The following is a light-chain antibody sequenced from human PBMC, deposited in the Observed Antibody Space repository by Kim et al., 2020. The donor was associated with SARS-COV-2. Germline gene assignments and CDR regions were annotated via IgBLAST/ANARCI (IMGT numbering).Light chain of an antibody. CDR3: MQGTHWPPT. J-gene: IGKJ1*01. CDR2: KVS. V-gene: IGKV2-30*01. CDR1: QSLVYSDGNTY. Sequence: PATMYRRSSQSLVYSDGNTYLTWFHQRPGQSPRRLVYKVSSRDSGVPDRFSGSGSGTDFTLKISRVEAEDVGIYYCMQGTHWPPTFGQGTKVDIK.